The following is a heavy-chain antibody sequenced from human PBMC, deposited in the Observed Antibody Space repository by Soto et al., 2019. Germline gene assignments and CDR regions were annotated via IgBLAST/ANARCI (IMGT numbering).Heavy chain of an antibody. Sequence: QVQLVKSGAEVKRPGASLKVSCKASGYTFTSYSINWVRQAPGQGLEWMGWISPYTGNTNYAQEFQGRVTMTADTSTCTAYMELRRLRSDDTAVYYCAREKCKAVTGPYYYYGMDVWGQGTTVTVSS. CDR3: AREKCKAVTGPYYYYGMDV. CDR1: GYTFTSYS. CDR2: ISPYTGNT. D-gene: IGHD6-19*01. J-gene: IGHJ6*02. V-gene: IGHV1-18*04.